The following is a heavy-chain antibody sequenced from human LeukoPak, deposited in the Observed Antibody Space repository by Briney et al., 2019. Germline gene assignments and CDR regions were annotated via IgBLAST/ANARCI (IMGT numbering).Heavy chain of an antibody. V-gene: IGHV3-23*01. CDR3: AKDDAWLRFGE. CDR1: GFTFSGSA. Sequence: QPGGSLRLSCAASGFTFSGSAMHWVRQASGKGLEWVSGISPSGDITYYADSVKGRFTISRDNSKNTLYLEVISLTAEDTAVYYCAKDDAWLRFGEWSQGTLVTVSS. CDR2: ISPSGDIT. D-gene: IGHD3-10*01. J-gene: IGHJ4*02.